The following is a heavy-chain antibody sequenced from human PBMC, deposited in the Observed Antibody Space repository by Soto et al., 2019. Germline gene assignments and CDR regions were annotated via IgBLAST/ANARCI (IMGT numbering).Heavy chain of an antibody. J-gene: IGHJ4*02. D-gene: IGHD1-7*01. V-gene: IGHV3-7*03. CDR2: INENGSEK. CDR3: AKGEIDNSYNWNYGYFDY. CDR1: GFTFSSYW. Sequence: GGSLRLSCAASGFTFSSYWMSWVRQAPGKGLEWVANINENGSEKYYVDSVKGRFTISRDNSKNTLYLQMNSLRAEDTAVYYCAKGEIDNSYNWNYGYFDYWGQGTLVTVSS.